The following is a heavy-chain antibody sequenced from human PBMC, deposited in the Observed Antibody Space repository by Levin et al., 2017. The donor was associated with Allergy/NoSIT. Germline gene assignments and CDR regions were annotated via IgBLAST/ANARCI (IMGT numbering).Heavy chain of an antibody. CDR3: AVTRAYGRGYFDY. V-gene: IGHV5-51*01. CDR2: IYPGDSNT. J-gene: IGHJ4*02. CDR1: GYSFASYW. Sequence: GGSLRLSCEGSGYSFASYWIGWVRQMPGKGLEWVAIIYPGDSNTAYSPSFQGQVTISADKSINTAYLQWSSLKASDTAMFYCAVTRAYGRGYFDYWGQGTLVTVSS. D-gene: IGHD2-15*01.